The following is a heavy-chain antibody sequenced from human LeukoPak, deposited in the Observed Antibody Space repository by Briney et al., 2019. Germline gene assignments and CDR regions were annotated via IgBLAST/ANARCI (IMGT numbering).Heavy chain of an antibody. CDR3: ARPPAYCGGDCYESDY. CDR1: GGTFSSYA. V-gene: IGHV1-69*13. Sequence: ASVKVSCKASGGTFSSYAISWVRQAPGQGLEWMGGIIPIFGTANYAQKFQGRVTITADESTSTAYMELSSLRSEDTAVYYCARPPAYCGGDCYESDYWGQGTLVAVSS. J-gene: IGHJ4*02. D-gene: IGHD2-21*02. CDR2: IIPIFGTA.